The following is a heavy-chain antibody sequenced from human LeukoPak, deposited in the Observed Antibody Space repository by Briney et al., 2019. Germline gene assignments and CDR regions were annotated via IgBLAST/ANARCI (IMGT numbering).Heavy chain of an antibody. Sequence: SETLSLTCTVSGGSISSNYWSWIRQPPGKGLEWIGSIYYRGSPNYNPSLKSRVTISVDASKNQISLKLSSVTAADTAVYYCARAPGKMATSSLFDFWGQGTLVTVSS. CDR3: ARAPGKMATSSLFDF. J-gene: IGHJ4*02. CDR1: GGSISSNY. D-gene: IGHD5-24*01. CDR2: IYYRGSP. V-gene: IGHV4-59*01.